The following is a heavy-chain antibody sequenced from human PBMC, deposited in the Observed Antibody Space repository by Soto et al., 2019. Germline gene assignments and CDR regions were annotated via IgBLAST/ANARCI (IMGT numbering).Heavy chain of an antibody. V-gene: IGHV4-59*01. Sequence: SETLSLTCTVSGGSISSYYWSWIRQPPGKGLEWIGYNYYSGSTNYNPSLKSRVTISVDTSKNQFSLKLSSVTAADTAVYYCARDQVTIFGVVPNGWFDPWGQGTLVTVAS. D-gene: IGHD3-3*01. CDR3: ARDQVTIFGVVPNGWFDP. CDR1: GGSISSYY. CDR2: NYYSGST. J-gene: IGHJ5*02.